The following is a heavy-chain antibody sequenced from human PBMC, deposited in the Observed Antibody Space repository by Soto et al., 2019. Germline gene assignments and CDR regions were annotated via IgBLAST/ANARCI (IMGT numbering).Heavy chain of an antibody. CDR3: ATLGGSIAAAGTRAFDI. V-gene: IGHV5-51*01. CDR2: IYPGDSDT. D-gene: IGHD6-13*01. CDR1: GYGFTSYW. J-gene: IGHJ3*02. Sequence: PGESLKISCKGSGYGFTSYWIGWVRQMPGKGLEWMGIIYPGDSDTRYSPSFQGQVTISADKSISTAYLQWSSLKASDTAMYYCATLGGSIAAAGTRAFDIWGQGTMVTVSS.